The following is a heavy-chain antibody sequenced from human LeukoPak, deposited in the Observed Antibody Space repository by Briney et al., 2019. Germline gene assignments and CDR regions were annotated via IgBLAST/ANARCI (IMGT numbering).Heavy chain of an antibody. J-gene: IGHJ5*02. CDR2: INHSGSI. V-gene: IGHV4-34*01. CDR1: GGSFSGYY. CDR3: ARGLDHYYDSSGYYSPWFDP. D-gene: IGHD3-22*01. Sequence: SETLSLTCAVYGGSFSGYYWSWIRQPPGKGLEWIGEINHSGSINYNPSLKSRVTISVDTSKNQFSLKLSSVTAADTAVYYCARGLDHYYDSSGYYSPWFDPWGQGTLVTVSS.